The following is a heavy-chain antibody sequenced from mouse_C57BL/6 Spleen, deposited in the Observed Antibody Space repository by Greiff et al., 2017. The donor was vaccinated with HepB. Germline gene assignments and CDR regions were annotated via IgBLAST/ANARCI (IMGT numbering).Heavy chain of an antibody. CDR2: IYPGDGDT. V-gene: IGHV1-80*01. CDR1: GCAFSSYW. J-gene: IGHJ2*01. D-gene: IGHD1-1*01. CDR3: ATTVVAPRDY. Sequence: QVQLQQSGAELVKPGASVTISCKASGCAFSSYWMNWVKQRPGKGLEWIGQIYPGDGDTNYNGKFKGKATLTADKSSSTAYMQLSSLTSEDSAVYFCATTVVAPRDYWGQGTTLTVSS.